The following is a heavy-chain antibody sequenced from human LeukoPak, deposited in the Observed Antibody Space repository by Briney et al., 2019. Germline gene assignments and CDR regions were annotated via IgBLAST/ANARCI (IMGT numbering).Heavy chain of an antibody. CDR3: ASEHSGNYYRPFDY. Sequence: PGGSLRLSCAASGFTFSSSAMSWVRQAPGKGLEWVSSISTSSLYIYYADSMKGRFTISRDNAKNSLYLQMNSLRAEDTAVYYCASEHSGNYYRPFDYWGQGTLVTVSS. D-gene: IGHD1-26*01. J-gene: IGHJ4*02. V-gene: IGHV3-21*01. CDR1: GFTFSSSA. CDR2: ISTSSLYI.